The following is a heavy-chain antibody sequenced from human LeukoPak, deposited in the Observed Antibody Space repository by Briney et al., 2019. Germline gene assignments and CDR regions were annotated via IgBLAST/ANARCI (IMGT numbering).Heavy chain of an antibody. D-gene: IGHD5-24*01. V-gene: IGHV3-21*01. J-gene: IGHJ5*02. CDR2: ISSSTSYI. CDR3: SIQRPSAEMGVGS. CDR1: GFTFGSNS. Sequence: GGSLTLSCAASGFTFGSNSMNWVRQAPGKGLEWVSSISSSTSYIYYADSVRGRFTISRDNARNSLYLQMNSLRVEDTGVYCCSIQRPSAEMGVGSWGQGALVIVSS.